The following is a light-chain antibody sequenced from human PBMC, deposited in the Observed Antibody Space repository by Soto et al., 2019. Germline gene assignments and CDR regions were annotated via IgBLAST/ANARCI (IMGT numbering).Light chain of an antibody. J-gene: IGKJ3*01. CDR3: QQDYNLPLP. CDR1: QSVSSSY. V-gene: IGKV3D-7*01. CDR2: GAS. Sequence: PGERVTLSCRASQSVSSSYLTWYQQKPGQAPRLLIYGASTRATGIPARFSGSGSGTDFTLTISSLQPEDFAVYYCQQDYNLPLPFGPGNKVDIK.